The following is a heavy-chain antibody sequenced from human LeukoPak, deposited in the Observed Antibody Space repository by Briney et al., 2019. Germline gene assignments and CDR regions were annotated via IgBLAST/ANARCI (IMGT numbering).Heavy chain of an antibody. CDR3: ARDEDYYYYMDV. CDR1: GFTFSDFW. CDR2: ISSSSSTI. Sequence: GGSLRLSCAGSGFTFSDFWMTWVRQTPGKGLEWVSYISSSSSTIYYADSVKGRFTISRDNAKNSLYLQMNSLRAEDTAVYYCARDEDYYYYMDVWGKGTTVTVSS. V-gene: IGHV3-48*01. J-gene: IGHJ6*03.